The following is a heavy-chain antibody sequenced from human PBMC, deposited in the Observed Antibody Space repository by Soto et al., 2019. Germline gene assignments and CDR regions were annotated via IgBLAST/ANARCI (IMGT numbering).Heavy chain of an antibody. CDR3: ARGSLMHDYDILNLFDP. D-gene: IGHD3-9*01. Sequence: QVQLVQSGAEVKKPGASVKVSCKASGYTFTSYDINWVRQATGQGLEWMGWMNPNSGNTGYAQKCQGRVTMTRNNSIRTAYMELSSLRSEDTAVYYCARGSLMHDYDILNLFDPWGQGTLVTVSS. CDR1: GYTFTSYD. CDR2: MNPNSGNT. V-gene: IGHV1-8*01. J-gene: IGHJ5*02.